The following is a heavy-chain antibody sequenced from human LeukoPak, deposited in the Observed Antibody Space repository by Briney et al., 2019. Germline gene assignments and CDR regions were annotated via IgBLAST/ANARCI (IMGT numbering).Heavy chain of an antibody. J-gene: IGHJ5*02. Sequence: PSETLSLTCTVSGGSISSHYWSWIRQPPGKGLEWIGYIYTSGSTNYNPSLKSRVTISVDTSKNQFSLKLSSVTAADTAVYYCARGITIFGVVPRFDPWGQGTLVTVSS. V-gene: IGHV4-4*09. CDR1: GGSISSHY. CDR3: ARGITIFGVVPRFDP. CDR2: IYTSGST. D-gene: IGHD3-3*01.